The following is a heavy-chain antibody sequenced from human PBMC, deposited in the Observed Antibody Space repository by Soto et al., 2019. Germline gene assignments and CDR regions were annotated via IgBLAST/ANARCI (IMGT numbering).Heavy chain of an antibody. J-gene: IGHJ1*01. CDR1: GFTFSSYS. D-gene: IGHD1-26*01. CDR2: ISSSSRHI. Sequence: EVQLVESGGGLVKPGGSLTLSCAASGFTFSSYSMNWVRQAPGKGLEWVSSISSSSRHIYYADSVKGRFTISRDNAKNSLYLQMNSLRAEDTAMYFCARDPSDLWEPDKYFPHWGQGTLVAVSS. V-gene: IGHV3-21*01. CDR3: ARDPSDLWEPDKYFPH.